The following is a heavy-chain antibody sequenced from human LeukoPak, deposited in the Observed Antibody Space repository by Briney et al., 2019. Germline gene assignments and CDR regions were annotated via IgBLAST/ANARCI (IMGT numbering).Heavy chain of an antibody. J-gene: IGHJ4*02. CDR2: IYTGDSNT. Sequence: GESLKISCKGSGYSFTNYWIGWVRQVPGKGLEWLGIIYTGDSNTRYSPSFQGQVTISADKSISTAYLQWSSLKASDTAMYFCARESSSSFLYWGQGTLVTVSS. CDR1: GYSFTNYW. CDR3: ARESSSSFLY. V-gene: IGHV5-51*01. D-gene: IGHD6-6*01.